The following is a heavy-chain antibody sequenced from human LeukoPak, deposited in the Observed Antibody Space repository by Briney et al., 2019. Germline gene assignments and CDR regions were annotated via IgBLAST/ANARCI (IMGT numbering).Heavy chain of an antibody. J-gene: IGHJ3*02. CDR1: GFTFSTYW. CDR3: AREVYSNYAYDM. D-gene: IGHD6-13*01. Sequence: PGGSLRLSCAASGFTFSTYWIHWVRQAPGKGLVWVSRINSDGGNTVYADSAKGRFTISRDNVKNTVYLQMNSLRAEDTAVYYCAREVYSNYAYDMWGQGTMVIVSS. V-gene: IGHV3-74*01. CDR2: INSDGGNT.